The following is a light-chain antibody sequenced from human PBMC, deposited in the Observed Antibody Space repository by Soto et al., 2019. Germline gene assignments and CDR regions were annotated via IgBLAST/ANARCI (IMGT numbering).Light chain of an antibody. CDR1: QSVSSSY. J-gene: IGKJ4*01. Sequence: EIVLTQSPGTLSLSPGERATLSCRASQSVSSSYLAWYQQKAGQPPRLLIYGASSRATGIPDRFSGSGSGTDFSITITRLEPEDFAVYYCQQYGRSLPFGGGTKVETK. CDR2: GAS. V-gene: IGKV3-20*01. CDR3: QQYGRSLP.